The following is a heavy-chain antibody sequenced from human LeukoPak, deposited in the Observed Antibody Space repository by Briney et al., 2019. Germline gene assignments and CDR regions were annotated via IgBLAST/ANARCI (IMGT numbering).Heavy chain of an antibody. Sequence: PGGSLRLSCAASGFTFSSYWMSWVRQAPGKGLEWVANIKQDGSEKYYVDSVKGRFTISRDNAKNSLYLQMNSLRAEDTAVYYCARDYLGLRYFDWLLPYYYGMDVWGQGTTVTVSS. CDR3: ARDYLGLRYFDWLLPYYYGMDV. D-gene: IGHD3-9*01. CDR2: IKQDGSEK. V-gene: IGHV3-7*01. J-gene: IGHJ6*02. CDR1: GFTFSSYW.